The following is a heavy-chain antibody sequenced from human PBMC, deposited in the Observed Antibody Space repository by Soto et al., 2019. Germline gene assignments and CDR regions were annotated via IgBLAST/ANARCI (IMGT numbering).Heavy chain of an antibody. CDR2: IDPSDSYT. V-gene: IGHV5-10-1*01. CDR1: GYSFTSYW. J-gene: IGHJ6*02. D-gene: IGHD3-22*01. Sequence: PGESLKISCKGSGYSFTSYWISWVRQMPGKGLEWMGRIDPSDSYTNYSPSFQGHATISADKSISTVYLQWSSLKASDTAMYYCARHSVIYYYYGMDVWGQGTTVTVSS. CDR3: ARHSVIYYYYGMDV.